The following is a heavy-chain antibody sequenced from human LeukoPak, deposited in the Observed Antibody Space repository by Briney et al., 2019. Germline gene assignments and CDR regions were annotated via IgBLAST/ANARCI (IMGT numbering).Heavy chain of an antibody. CDR3: ARDYYDSSGYSVYYYYGMDV. D-gene: IGHD3-22*01. CDR2: ISSSGSTI. CDR1: GFTFSDYY. J-gene: IGHJ6*02. Sequence: GGSLRLSCAASGFTFSDYYMSWIRQAPGKGLEWVSYISSSGSTIYYADSVKGRFTISRDNAKNSLYLQMNSLRAEDTAVYYCARDYYDSSGYSVYYYYGMDVWGQGTTVTVSS. V-gene: IGHV3-11*01.